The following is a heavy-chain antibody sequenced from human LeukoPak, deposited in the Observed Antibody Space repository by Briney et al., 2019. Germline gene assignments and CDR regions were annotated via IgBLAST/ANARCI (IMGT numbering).Heavy chain of an antibody. CDR1: GFIFSNHY. Sequence: PGGSLRLSCAASGFIFSNHYMDWVRQAPGKGLEWVGRIRHKVHSYTTEYAASVRGRFIISRDDSQNSLYLQMNSLKTDDTAVYYCARHAADYDVLTGSYPGNYFDYGGQEPLVTVSS. J-gene: IGHJ4*02. V-gene: IGHV3-72*01. CDR3: ARHAADYDVLTGSYPGNYFDY. D-gene: IGHD3-9*01. CDR2: IRHKVHSYTT.